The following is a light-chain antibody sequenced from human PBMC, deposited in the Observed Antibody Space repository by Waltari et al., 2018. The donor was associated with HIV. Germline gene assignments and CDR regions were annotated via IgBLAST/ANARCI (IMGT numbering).Light chain of an antibody. J-gene: IGLJ2*01. CDR1: SSDVGGYSY. CDR2: EVS. V-gene: IGLV2-14*01. CDR3: SSYTTSSSLL. Sequence: QSALTQPASVSGSPGQSITISCTGTSSDVGGYSYVSWYQQHSGKAPKLMIYEVSNRPSGVSNRFSGSKSGNTASLTISGLQAEDEADYYCSSYTTSSSLLFGGGTKLTVL.